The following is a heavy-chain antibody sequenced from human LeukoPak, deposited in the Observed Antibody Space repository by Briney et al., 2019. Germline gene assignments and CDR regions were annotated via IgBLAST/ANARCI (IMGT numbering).Heavy chain of an antibody. CDR3: ARDEDILTGYYWFDP. CDR2: INPNSGGT. Sequence: ASVKVSCKASGYTFSTYSIHWVRQAPGQGLEWMGWINPNSGGTNYAQKFQGRVTMTRDTSISTAYMELSRLRSDDTAVYYCARDEDILTGYYWFDPWGQGTLVTVSS. V-gene: IGHV1-2*02. J-gene: IGHJ5*02. D-gene: IGHD3-9*01. CDR1: GYTFSTYS.